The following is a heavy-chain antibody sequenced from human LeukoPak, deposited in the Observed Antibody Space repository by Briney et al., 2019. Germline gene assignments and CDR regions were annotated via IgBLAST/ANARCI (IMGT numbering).Heavy chain of an antibody. J-gene: IGHJ4*02. CDR2: ITGSGTNR. V-gene: IGHV3-23*01. CDR3: VIWVEYDVLTGYYGPDY. D-gene: IGHD3-9*01. CDR1: GFTFSNYA. Sequence: GASLRLSCVASGFTFSNYAMSWVRQAPGQGLEWVSAITGSGTNRYYADTLKGRFTTSTDNSKNTVFLQMNSLRQEDTAIYYCVIWVEYDVLTGYYGPDYWGQGTLVTVAS.